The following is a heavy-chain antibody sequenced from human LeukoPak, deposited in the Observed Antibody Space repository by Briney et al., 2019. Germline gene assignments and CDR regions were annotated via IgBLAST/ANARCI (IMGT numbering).Heavy chain of an antibody. CDR1: GFIFSDYW. Sequence: PGGYLRLSCGASGFIFSDYWMSWFRRAPGKGLEWVASIKDDGTAQYYVDSLKGRFTISRDNAKNSLYLQMDSLRAEDTAVYYCARHIIREQNLDYWGQGTLVTVSS. CDR3: ARHIIREQNLDY. J-gene: IGHJ4*02. CDR2: IKDDGTAQ. V-gene: IGHV3-7*01.